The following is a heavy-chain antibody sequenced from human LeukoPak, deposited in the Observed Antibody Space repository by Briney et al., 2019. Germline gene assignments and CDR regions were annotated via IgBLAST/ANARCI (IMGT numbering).Heavy chain of an antibody. V-gene: IGHV4-59*08. D-gene: IGHD3-9*01. Sequence: SETLSLTCTVSGGSISSYYWSWIRQPPGKGLEWIGYIYYSGSTNYNPSLKSRVTISVDTSKNQFSLKLSSVTAADTAVYYCARQAALRYFDWSDPYYFDYWGQGTLVTVSS. J-gene: IGHJ4*02. CDR1: GGSISSYY. CDR2: IYYSGST. CDR3: ARQAALRYFDWSDPYYFDY.